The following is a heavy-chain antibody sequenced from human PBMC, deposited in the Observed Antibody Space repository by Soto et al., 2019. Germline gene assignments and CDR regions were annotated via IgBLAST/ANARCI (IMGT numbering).Heavy chain of an antibody. J-gene: IGHJ4*02. Sequence: EVQLLDSGGGLVQPGGSLRLSCAASGFAFDSYAMSWVRQAPEKGLKWVSTIGGSGDSTFYADSVKGRFTVSRDNSKNTLYLQLNSLRPEDTAVYYCAKTGAAAFHFDSWGQGSLVTVSS. CDR1: GFAFDSYA. D-gene: IGHD6-13*01. CDR3: AKTGAAAFHFDS. V-gene: IGHV3-23*01. CDR2: IGGSGDST.